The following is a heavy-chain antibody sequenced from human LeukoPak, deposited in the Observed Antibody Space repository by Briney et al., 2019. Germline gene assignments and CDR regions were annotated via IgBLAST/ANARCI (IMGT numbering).Heavy chain of an antibody. D-gene: IGHD2-2*01. J-gene: IGHJ4*02. CDR2: INHSGRT. CDR3: ARVSRRSVSYFDY. V-gene: IGHV4-34*01. CDR1: GRSFSDYY. Sequence: SETLSLTCAVYGRSFSDYYWSWIRQPPGKGLEWIGEINHSGRTNHNPSLKSRLTISVDTSKNQFSLRLSSVTAADTALYYCARVSRRSVSYFDYWGQGTLVTVSS.